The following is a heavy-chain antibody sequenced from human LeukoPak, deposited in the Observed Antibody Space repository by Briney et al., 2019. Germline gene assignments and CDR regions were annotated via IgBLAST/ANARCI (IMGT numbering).Heavy chain of an antibody. J-gene: IGHJ6*04. CDR1: GFTFSSYE. CDR2: ISSSGSTI. V-gene: IGHV3-48*03. D-gene: IGHD6-13*01. CDR3: ARPLTIAAAGNYYYYYGMDV. Sequence: GGSLRLSCAASGFTFSSYEMNWVRQAPGKGLEWVSYISSSGSTIYYADSVKGRFTISRDNAKNSLYLQMNSLRAEDTAAYYCARPLTIAAAGNYYYYYGMDVWGKGTTVTVSS.